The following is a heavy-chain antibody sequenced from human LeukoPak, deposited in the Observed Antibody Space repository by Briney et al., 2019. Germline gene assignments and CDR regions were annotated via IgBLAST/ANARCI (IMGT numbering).Heavy chain of an antibody. D-gene: IGHD6-13*01. J-gene: IGHJ4*02. CDR1: GFTFSNYW. Sequence: GGSLRLSCAASGFTFSNYWMQWVRQVPGKGLVWVLRINSDGDWTNYAESVKGRFTISRDNAENTLYLQMNSLRAEDAAVYYCARSLTSSWYYFDHWGQGALVTVSS. CDR3: ARSLTSSWYYFDH. V-gene: IGHV3-74*01. CDR2: INSDGDWT.